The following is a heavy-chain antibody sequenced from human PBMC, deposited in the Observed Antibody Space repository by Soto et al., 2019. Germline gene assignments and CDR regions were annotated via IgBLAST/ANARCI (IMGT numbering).Heavy chain of an antibody. D-gene: IGHD6-13*01. Sequence: SETLSLTCTVSGGSISSYYWSWIRQPPGKGLEWIGYIYYSGSTNYNPSLKSRVTISVDTSKNQFSLKLSSVTAADTAVYYCARGLKYSSSCVTRAIFDYWGQGTLVTVSS. V-gene: IGHV4-59*12. J-gene: IGHJ4*02. CDR3: ARGLKYSSSCVTRAIFDY. CDR1: GGSISSYY. CDR2: IYYSGST.